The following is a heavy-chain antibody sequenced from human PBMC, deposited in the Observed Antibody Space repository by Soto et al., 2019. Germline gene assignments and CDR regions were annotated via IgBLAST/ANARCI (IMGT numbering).Heavy chain of an antibody. CDR2: INHSGST. V-gene: IGHV4-34*01. CDR1: GGSFSGYY. J-gene: IGHJ5*02. CDR3: ARTLYSSGWYRSNVNWFDP. D-gene: IGHD6-19*01. Sequence: QVQLQQWGAGLLKPSETLSLTCAVYGGSFSGYYWSWIRQPPGKGLEWIGEINHSGSTNYNPSLKSRVTIPVDTSKNQFSLKLSSVTAADTAVYYCARTLYSSGWYRSNVNWFDPWGQGTLVTVSS.